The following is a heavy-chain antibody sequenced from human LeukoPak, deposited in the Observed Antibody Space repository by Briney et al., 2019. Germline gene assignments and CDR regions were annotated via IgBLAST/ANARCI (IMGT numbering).Heavy chain of an antibody. CDR1: GFTFSSYE. V-gene: IGHV3-48*03. Sequence: PGGSLRLSCAASGFTFSSYEMNWVRQAPGKGLEWVSYISSSGSTIYYADSVKGRFTISRDNAKNSLYLQMNSLRAEDTAVYYCARDGGYSRSWVLFDPWGQGTLVTVSS. D-gene: IGHD6-13*01. CDR2: ISSSGSTI. CDR3: ARDGGYSRSWVLFDP. J-gene: IGHJ5*02.